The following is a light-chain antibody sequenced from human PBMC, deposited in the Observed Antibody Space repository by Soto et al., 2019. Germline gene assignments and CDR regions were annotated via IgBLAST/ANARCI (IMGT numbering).Light chain of an antibody. J-gene: IGLJ1*01. V-gene: IGLV2-14*03. CDR3: RSYTSIDTWV. CDR1: SSDVGGYNY. CDR2: DVS. Sequence: QSVLTQPASVSGSPGQSITITCTGTSSDVGGYNYVSWYQQHPGKAPKVLISDVSNRPSGISNRFSGSKSGNTASLTISGLQAEDEADYYSRSYTSIDTWVFGTGTKVTVL.